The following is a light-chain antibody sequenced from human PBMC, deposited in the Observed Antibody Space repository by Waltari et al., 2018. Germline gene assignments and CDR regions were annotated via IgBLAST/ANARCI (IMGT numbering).Light chain of an antibody. V-gene: IGKV1-5*03. J-gene: IGKJ5*01. CDR3: QHYNIYPVM. CDR1: QSLSYW. CDR2: EAS. Sequence: DIQMTQSPSTLSASVGDRVTITCRASQSLSYWVAWYQPKPGKAPNRLIYEASSLESGVPSRFSGSGSGAEFTLTISSLQPDDFATYYCQHYNIYPVMFGQGTRLEIK.